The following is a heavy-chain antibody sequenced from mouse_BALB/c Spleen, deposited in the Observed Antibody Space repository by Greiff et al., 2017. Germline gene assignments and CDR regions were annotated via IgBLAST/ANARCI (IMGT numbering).Heavy chain of an antibody. CDR1: GFTFSSYG. CDR2: INSNGGST. V-gene: IGHV5-6-3*01. D-gene: IGHD2-2*01. CDR3: ARDGYDPYAMDY. J-gene: IGHJ4*01. Sequence: EVKLMESGGGLVQPGGSLKLSCAASGFTFSSYGMSWVRQTPDKRLELVATINSNGGSTYYPDSVKGRFTISRDNAKNTLYLQMSSLKSEDTAMYYCARDGYDPYAMDYWGQGTSVTVSS.